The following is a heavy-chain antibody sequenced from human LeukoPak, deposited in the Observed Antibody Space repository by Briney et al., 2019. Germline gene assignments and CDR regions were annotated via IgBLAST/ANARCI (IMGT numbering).Heavy chain of an antibody. J-gene: IGHJ4*02. CDR3: ARHGRFGELKALDY. CDR2: INHSGST. CDR1: GGSFSGYY. Sequence: PSETLSLTCAVYGGSFSGYYWSGIRQPPGKGLEWIGEINHSGSTNYNPSLKSRVTISVDTSKNQFSLKLSSVTAADTAVYYCARHGRFGELKALDYWGQGTLVTVSS. D-gene: IGHD3-10*01. V-gene: IGHV4-34*01.